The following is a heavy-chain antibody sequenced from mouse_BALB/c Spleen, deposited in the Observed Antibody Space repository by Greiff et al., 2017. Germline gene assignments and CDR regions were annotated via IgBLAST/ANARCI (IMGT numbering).Heavy chain of an antibody. V-gene: IGHV5-12-2*01. CDR1: GFTFSSYT. CDR2: ISNGGGST. D-gene: IGHD1-1*01. J-gene: IGHJ2*01. CDR3: ARHYYYGSSYYFDY. Sequence: DVKLVESGGGLVQPGGSLKLSCAASGFTFSSYTMSWVRQTPEKRLEWVAYISNGGGSTYYPDTVKGRFTISRDNAKNTLYLQMSSLKSEDTAMYYCARHYYYGSSYYFDYWGQGTTLTVSS.